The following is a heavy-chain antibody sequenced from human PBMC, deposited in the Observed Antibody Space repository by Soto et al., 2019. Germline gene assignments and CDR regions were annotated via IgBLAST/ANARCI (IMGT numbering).Heavy chain of an antibody. Sequence: SVKVSCKASGGTFSSYAISWVRQAPGQGLEWIGGIIPIFGTANYAQKFQGRVTITADESTSTAYMELSSLRSEDTAVYYCARAPLGCGGDCYFNWFDPWGQGTLVTVSS. V-gene: IGHV1-69*13. CDR3: ARAPLGCGGDCYFNWFDP. CDR1: GGTFSSYA. D-gene: IGHD2-21*02. J-gene: IGHJ5*02. CDR2: IIPIFGTA.